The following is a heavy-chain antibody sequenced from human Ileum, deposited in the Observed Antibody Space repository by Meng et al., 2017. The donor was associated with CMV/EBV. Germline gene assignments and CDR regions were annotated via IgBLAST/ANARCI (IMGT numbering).Heavy chain of an antibody. J-gene: IGHJ4*02. V-gene: IGHV4-39*07. Sequence: QLPLTESGPGLVKPSETLSLTCTGSGASISRSTYYWGWIRQPPGKGLEWIGSIYYSGGTYYNPSLKSRVTISVDTSKNQFSLKLNSVTAADTAVYYCASGDSLRAVDFWGQGTLVTVSS. CDR3: ASGDSLRAVDF. CDR2: IYYSGGT. D-gene: IGHD2-21*02. CDR1: GASISRSTYY.